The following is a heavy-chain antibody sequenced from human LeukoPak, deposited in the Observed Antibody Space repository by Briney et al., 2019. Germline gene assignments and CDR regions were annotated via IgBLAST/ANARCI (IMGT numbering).Heavy chain of an antibody. J-gene: IGHJ4*02. D-gene: IGHD3-3*01. CDR2: IYYSGST. CDR1: VDSISSGHYY. V-gene: IGHV4-30-4*01. CDR3: AREAQILFHD. Sequence: SETLSLTCTVSVDSISSGHYYWSWFRQPPGKGLEWIGYIYYSGSTYYNPSLKSRVTISVDTSKNQFSLKLSSVTAADTAVYYCAREAQILFHDWGQGTLVTVSS.